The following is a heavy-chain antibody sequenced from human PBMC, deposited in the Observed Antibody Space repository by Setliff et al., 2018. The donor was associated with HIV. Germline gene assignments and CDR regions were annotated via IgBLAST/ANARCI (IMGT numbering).Heavy chain of an antibody. CDR2: IYYSGST. CDR3: ARVVVARPGRYFDL. CDR1: GGSFSGYY. Sequence: SETLSLTCAVYGGSFSGYYWGWIRQPPGKGLEWIGSIYYSGSTYYSPSLTSRVTISVDTSKNQFSLNLSSVTAADTAVYYCARVVVARPGRYFDLWGRGTLVTISS. D-gene: IGHD6-6*01. J-gene: IGHJ2*01. V-gene: IGHV4-34*01.